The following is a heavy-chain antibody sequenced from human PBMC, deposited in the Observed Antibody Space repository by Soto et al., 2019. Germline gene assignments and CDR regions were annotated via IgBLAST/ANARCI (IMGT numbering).Heavy chain of an antibody. V-gene: IGHV3-23*01. CDR2: VTASGGGT. CDR3: AKALVPALTAKFGY. D-gene: IGHD5-18*01. CDR1: GFIFNNYA. J-gene: IGHJ4*02. Sequence: LRLSCAASGFIFNNYAMTWVRQAPGKGLEWVSTVTASGGGTFYANSVKGRFTISRDNSRNTLHLQMSSLRVEDTALYYCAKALVPALTAKFGYWGQGTLVTVSS.